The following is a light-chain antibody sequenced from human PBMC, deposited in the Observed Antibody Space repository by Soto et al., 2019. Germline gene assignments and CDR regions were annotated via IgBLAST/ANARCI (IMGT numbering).Light chain of an antibody. CDR3: QQFNNYFT. CDR2: DAS. V-gene: IGKV1D-13*01. J-gene: IGKJ5*01. Sequence: IEMTQSPSTLSASLGDRVTITCRASQGISSALAWYQQTPGKAPKLLIYDASSLESGVPSRLSGSGSGTDFTLTISSLQPEDFATYYCQQFNNYFTFGQGTRLEIK. CDR1: QGISSA.